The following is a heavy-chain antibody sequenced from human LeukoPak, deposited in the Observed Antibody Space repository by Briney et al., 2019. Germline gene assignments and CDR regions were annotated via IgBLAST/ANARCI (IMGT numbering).Heavy chain of an antibody. CDR3: ARRAYYDSSGYYPTSGYFDL. Sequence: YPSETLSLTCTVSGGSIFSYYWNWIRQPPGKGLEWLGYIYSNGITNYSPSLRSQGTISIATSKNQFSLRLRSVTAADTAIYYCARRAYYDSSGYYPTSGYFDLWGRGTLVTVSS. D-gene: IGHD3-22*01. CDR1: GGSIFSYY. J-gene: IGHJ2*01. V-gene: IGHV4-4*08. CDR2: IYSNGIT.